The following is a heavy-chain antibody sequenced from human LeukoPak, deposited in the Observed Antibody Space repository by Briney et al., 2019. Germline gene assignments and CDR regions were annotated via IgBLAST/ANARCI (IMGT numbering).Heavy chain of an antibody. Sequence: PSETLSLTCTVSGGSITDYYWSWIRQPAGKGLEWIGHIYKSGSTDYNPSLKSRVTMSIDTSKSQFSLNLSSVTAADTAVYYCARDDRVSGTFLRWFDPWGQGTLVTVSS. V-gene: IGHV4-4*07. CDR1: GGSITDYY. CDR3: ARDDRVSGTFLRWFDP. D-gene: IGHD1-26*01. J-gene: IGHJ5*02. CDR2: IYKSGST.